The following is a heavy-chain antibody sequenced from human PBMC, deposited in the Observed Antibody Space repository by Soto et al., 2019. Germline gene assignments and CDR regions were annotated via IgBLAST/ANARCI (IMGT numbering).Heavy chain of an antibody. D-gene: IGHD3-3*01. CDR3: ARDQYYDFWSGYYRTRYYYYGMDV. Sequence: GSLRLSCAASVFTFSSYAMHWVRQAPGKGLEWVAVISYDGSNKYYADSVKGRFTISRDNSKNTLYLQMNSLRAEDTAVYYCARDQYYDFWSGYYRTRYYYYGMDVWGQGTTVTVSS. CDR2: ISYDGSNK. CDR1: VFTFSSYA. V-gene: IGHV3-30-3*01. J-gene: IGHJ6*02.